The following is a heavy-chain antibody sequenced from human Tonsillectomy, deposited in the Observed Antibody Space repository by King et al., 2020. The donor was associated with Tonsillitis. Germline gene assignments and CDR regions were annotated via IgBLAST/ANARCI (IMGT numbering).Heavy chain of an antibody. J-gene: IGHJ2*01. V-gene: IGHV3-15*01. CDR2: IKSKTDGGTT. Sequence: VQLVESGGGLVKPGGSLRLSCAASGFTFSNAWMSWVRQAPGKGLEWVGRIKSKTDGGTTDYAAPVKGRFTISRDDSKNTLYLQMNSLKTEDTAVYYCTTATTYYDFWSGYYYNWYFDLWGRGTLVTVSS. D-gene: IGHD3-3*01. CDR1: GFTFSNAW. CDR3: TTATTYYDFWSGYYYNWYFDL.